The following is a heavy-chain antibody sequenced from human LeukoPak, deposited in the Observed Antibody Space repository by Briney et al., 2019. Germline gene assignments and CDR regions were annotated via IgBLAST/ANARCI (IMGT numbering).Heavy chain of an antibody. CDR1: GYTFTSYD. D-gene: IGHD6-13*01. J-gene: IGHJ4*02. CDR2: MNPNSGNT. CDR3: ATLTGGSWSFDY. V-gene: IGHV1-8*01. Sequence: GASVKVSCKASGYTFTSYDINWVRQATGQGLEWMGWMNPNSGNTGYAQKFQGRVTMTRNTSISTAYMELSSLRSEDTAVYYCATLTGGSWSFDYWGQGTLVTVSS.